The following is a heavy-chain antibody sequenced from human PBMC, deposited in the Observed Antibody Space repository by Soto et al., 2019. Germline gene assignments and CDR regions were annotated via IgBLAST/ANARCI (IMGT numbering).Heavy chain of an antibody. CDR2: INPNSGGT. J-gene: IGHJ3*02. CDR1: GYTFTDYY. V-gene: IGHV1-2*02. Sequence: QVQLVQSGAEVKKPGASVRVSCKDSGYTFTDYYKHWVRQAPGQGLEWMGWINPNSGGTNYAQKFQGRVTMTRDTSISTAYMELSRLRSDDTAVYYCAREKAAAVDDRFDIWGQVTMVTVSS. CDR3: AREKAAAVDDRFDI. D-gene: IGHD6-13*01.